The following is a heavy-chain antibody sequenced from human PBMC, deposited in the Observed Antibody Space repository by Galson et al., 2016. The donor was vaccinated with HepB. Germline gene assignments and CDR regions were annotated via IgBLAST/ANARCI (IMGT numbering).Heavy chain of an antibody. J-gene: IGHJ4*02. CDR3: AHLEVTSKLLDY. CDR1: GFSLSTSGVG. Sequence: PALVKPTQTLTLTCTFSGFSLSTSGVGVAWIRQPPGKALECLAVLYWDDDKRYSPSLKSRVTITKDSSKNQVVLIMTNMDPVETATYYCAHLEVTSKLLDYWGQGNLVTVSS. V-gene: IGHV2-5*02. D-gene: IGHD1-1*01. CDR2: LYWDDDK.